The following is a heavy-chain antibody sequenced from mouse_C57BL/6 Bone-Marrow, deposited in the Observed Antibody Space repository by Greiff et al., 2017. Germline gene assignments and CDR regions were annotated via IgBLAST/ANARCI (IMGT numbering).Heavy chain of an antibody. V-gene: IGHV5-9*01. J-gene: IGHJ2*01. D-gene: IGHD2-12*01. CDR1: GFTFSSYT. CDR3: ARHYVFLGGD. CDR2: LSGGGGNT. Sequence: EVKLMESGGGLVKPGGSLTLSCAASGFTFSSYTMSWVRQTPVQRLEWVATLSGGGGNTYYPDSVKGRYTISRDNPKNTLYLQMRSLRSEDTALYYCARHYVFLGGDWGKGNTLTVSS.